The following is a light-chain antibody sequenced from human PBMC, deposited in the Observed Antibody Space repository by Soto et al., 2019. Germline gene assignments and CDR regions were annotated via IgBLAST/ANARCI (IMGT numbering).Light chain of an antibody. CDR1: QTVCSI. CDR3: QQYIDWHPGT. CDR2: DTS. V-gene: IGKV3-15*01. Sequence: EIVVTQSPATLSVSPGERVTISCRASQTVCSILAWYQQRPGQAPRLLIYDTSTRSAGISARYSGSGSGTEFTLTISSRQSQDFAVYYYQQYIDWHPGTFGQGTTVEIK. J-gene: IGKJ1*01.